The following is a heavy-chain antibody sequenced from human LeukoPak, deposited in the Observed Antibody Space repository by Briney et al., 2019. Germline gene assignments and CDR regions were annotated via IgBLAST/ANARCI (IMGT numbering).Heavy chain of an antibody. CDR1: GFNFRSYE. V-gene: IGHV3-48*03. CDR2: ISSSGNTI. Sequence: GGSLRLSCAASGFNFRSYEMSWVRQAPGKGLEWLSYISSSGNTIYYADSVKGRFTISRDNAKNSLYLQVNSLRAEDTAVYYCARVSVTTRNDYWGQGTLVTVSS. CDR3: ARVSVTTRNDY. J-gene: IGHJ4*02. D-gene: IGHD4-11*01.